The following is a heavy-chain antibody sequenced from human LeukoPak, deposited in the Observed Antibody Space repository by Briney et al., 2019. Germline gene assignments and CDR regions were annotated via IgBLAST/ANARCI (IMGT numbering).Heavy chain of an antibody. CDR1: GASIRNYY. D-gene: IGHD2-2*03. Sequence: SETLSLTCTVSGASIRNYYWSWIRQPAGKGLEWIGRTHTSGSANYNPSLKRRVTMSVDTAKNQFSLKLTSVTAADTAVYYCARGRWKTGMDSPYYFDFWGQGTLVTVSS. J-gene: IGHJ4*02. CDR2: THTSGSA. CDR3: ARGRWKTGMDSPYYFDF. V-gene: IGHV4-4*07.